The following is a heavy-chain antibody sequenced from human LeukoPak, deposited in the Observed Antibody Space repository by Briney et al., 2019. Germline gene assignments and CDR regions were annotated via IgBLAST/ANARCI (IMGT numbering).Heavy chain of an antibody. D-gene: IGHD3-10*01. Sequence: SETLSLTCTASGGSLSSGDYYWSWIRQPPGKGLEWLGYIYYSGSTYYNPSLKSRITISVDTSKHQFSLKLSSVTAADTAVYYCARAPETMVRGVIPHAFDIWGQGTMVTVSS. V-gene: IGHV4-30-4*01. CDR1: GGSLSSGDYY. CDR3: ARAPETMVRGVIPHAFDI. CDR2: IYYSGST. J-gene: IGHJ3*02.